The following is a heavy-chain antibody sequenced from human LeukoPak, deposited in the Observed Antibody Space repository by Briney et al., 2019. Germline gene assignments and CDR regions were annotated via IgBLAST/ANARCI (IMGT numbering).Heavy chain of an antibody. CDR3: ARDRPTYYYDSSGYVEY. Sequence: ASVKVSCKASGYTFTSYYMHWVRQAPGQGLEWMGWINPNSGGTNYAQKFQGRVTMTRDTSISTAYMELSRLRSDDTAVYYCARDRPTYYYDSSGYVEYWGQGTLVTVSS. V-gene: IGHV1-2*02. CDR2: INPNSGGT. J-gene: IGHJ4*02. D-gene: IGHD3-22*01. CDR1: GYTFTSYY.